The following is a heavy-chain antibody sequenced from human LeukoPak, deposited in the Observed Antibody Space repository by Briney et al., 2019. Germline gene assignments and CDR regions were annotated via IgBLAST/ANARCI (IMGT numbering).Heavy chain of an antibody. CDR3: AREIPVGGTPLDY. Sequence: GGSLRLSCAASGFTFSSYGMHWVRQAPGKGLEWVAVISYDGSNKYYADSVKGRFTISGDNSKNTLYLQMNSLRAEDTAVYYCAREIPVGGTPLDYWGQGTLVTVSS. J-gene: IGHJ4*02. D-gene: IGHD1-26*01. CDR1: GFTFSSYG. CDR2: ISYDGSNK. V-gene: IGHV3-30*03.